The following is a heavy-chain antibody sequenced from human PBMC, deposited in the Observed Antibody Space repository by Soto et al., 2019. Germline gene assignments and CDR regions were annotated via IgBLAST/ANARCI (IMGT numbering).Heavy chain of an antibody. Sequence: EVQLVESGGGLIQPGGSLRLSCVVSGFTVSSNYMSWVRQAPGKGLEWVSVIYSGGTIYYSDSVKGRFTISRDNSKNTLFLQMNSLRAEATAVYYCARSIGYSYGLDYWGQGTLVTVSS. V-gene: IGHV3-53*01. CDR2: IYSGGTI. D-gene: IGHD5-18*01. CDR1: GFTVSSNY. J-gene: IGHJ4*02. CDR3: ARSIGYSYGLDY.